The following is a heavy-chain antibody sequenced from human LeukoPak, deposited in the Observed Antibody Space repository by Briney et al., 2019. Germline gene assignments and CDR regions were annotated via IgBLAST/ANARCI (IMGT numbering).Heavy chain of an antibody. J-gene: IGHJ1*01. V-gene: IGHV3-33*06. CDR3: AKGYSSGRGHYFQH. Sequence: PGRSLRLSCAASGFTFSSYGMHWVRQAPGKGLEWVAVIWYDGSNKYYADSVKGRFTISRDNSKNTLYLQMNSLRAEDTAVYYCAKGYSSGRGHYFQHWGQGTLVTVSS. CDR1: GFTFSSYG. D-gene: IGHD6-19*01. CDR2: IWYDGSNK.